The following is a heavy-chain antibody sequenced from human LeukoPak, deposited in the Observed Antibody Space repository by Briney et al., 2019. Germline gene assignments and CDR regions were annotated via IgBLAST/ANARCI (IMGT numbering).Heavy chain of an antibody. Sequence: GGSLRLSCAASGFTVSSNYMSWVRQAPGKGLEWVSVIYSGGSTYYADSVKGRFTISRDNSKNTLYLQMNSLRVEDTAVYYCARDFCSAGSCYPDNWGQGTLVTVPS. V-gene: IGHV3-66*01. D-gene: IGHD2-15*01. J-gene: IGHJ4*02. CDR3: ARDFCSAGSCYPDN. CDR2: IYSGGST. CDR1: GFTVSSNY.